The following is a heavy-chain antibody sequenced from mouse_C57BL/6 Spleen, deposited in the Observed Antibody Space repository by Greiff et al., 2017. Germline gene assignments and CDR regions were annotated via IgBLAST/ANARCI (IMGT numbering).Heavy chain of an antibody. Sequence: EVNVVESGGGLVKPGGSLKLSCAASGFTFSSYAMSWVRQTPEKRLEWVATISDGGSYTYYPDNVKGRFTISRDNAKNNLYLQMSHLKSEDTAMYYCAQMGIYYGNPYYFDYWGQGTTLTVSS. CDR3: AQMGIYYGNPYYFDY. J-gene: IGHJ2*01. CDR2: ISDGGSYT. V-gene: IGHV5-4*03. D-gene: IGHD2-1*01. CDR1: GFTFSSYA.